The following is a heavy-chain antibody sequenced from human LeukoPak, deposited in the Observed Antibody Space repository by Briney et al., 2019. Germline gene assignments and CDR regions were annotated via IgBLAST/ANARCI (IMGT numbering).Heavy chain of an antibody. CDR1: GYTFTSYG. V-gene: IGHV1-18*01. CDR2: ISAYNGNT. D-gene: IGHD2-2*01. J-gene: IGHJ6*02. Sequence: GASVKVSCKASGYTFTSYGISWVRPAPGQGLEWMGWISAYNGNTNYAQKLQGRVTMPTDTSTSTAYMELRSLRSDDTAVYYCARACSSTSCLYYYGMDVWGQGTTVTVSS. CDR3: ARACSSTSCLYYYGMDV.